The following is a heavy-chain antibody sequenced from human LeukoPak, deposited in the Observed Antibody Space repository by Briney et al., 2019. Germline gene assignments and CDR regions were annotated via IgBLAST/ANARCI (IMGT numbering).Heavy chain of an antibody. CDR2: INPNSGGT. D-gene: IGHD5-18*01. CDR3: ARTVGYSYGFFDY. CDR1: GYTFTGYY. Sequence: ASVKVSCKASGYTFTGYYMHWVRQAPGQGLEWMGWINPNSGGTNYAQKFQGRVTMTRDTSISTAYMELSRLRSEDTAVYYCARTVGYSYGFFDYWGQGTLVSVSS. J-gene: IGHJ4*02. V-gene: IGHV1-2*02.